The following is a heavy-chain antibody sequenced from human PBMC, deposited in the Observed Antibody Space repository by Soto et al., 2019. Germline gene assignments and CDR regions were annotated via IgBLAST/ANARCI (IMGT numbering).Heavy chain of an antibody. J-gene: IGHJ3*02. D-gene: IGHD3-10*01. Sequence: QLVESGGGVVQPGRSLRLSCAASGFTFSRDAMHWVRQDPGKGLEWVAFIWNDGSNEYYADSEKGRAIISRDNSENTVYLQMNSLRGEDTAVYFCVRDAADSGYAFDIWAQGTMVTVSS. CDR2: IWNDGSNE. V-gene: IGHV3-33*01. CDR1: GFTFSRDA. CDR3: VRDAADSGYAFDI.